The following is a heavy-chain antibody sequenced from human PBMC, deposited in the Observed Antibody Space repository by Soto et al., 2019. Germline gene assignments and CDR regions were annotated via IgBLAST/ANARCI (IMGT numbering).Heavy chain of an antibody. Sequence: KQSQTLSLTCAISGDSVSSNSAAWNWIRQSPSRGLEWLGRTYYRSKWYNDYAVSVKSRITINPDTSKNQFSLQLNSVTPEDTAVYYCARDSSVKDGYSSSWYYYGMDVWGQGTTVTVSS. J-gene: IGHJ6*02. CDR2: TYYRSKWYN. CDR3: ARDSSVKDGYSSSWYYYGMDV. V-gene: IGHV6-1*01. CDR1: GDSVSSNSAA. D-gene: IGHD6-13*01.